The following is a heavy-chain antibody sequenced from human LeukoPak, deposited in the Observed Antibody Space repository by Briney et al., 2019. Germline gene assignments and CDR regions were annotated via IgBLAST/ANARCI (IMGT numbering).Heavy chain of an antibody. CDR1: GFTFDDYA. V-gene: IGHV3-9*01. D-gene: IGHD2-21*02. CDR3: AKASAYCGGDCWRTFDY. Sequence: GGSLRLSCAASGFTFDDYAMHWVRQAPGKGLEWVSGISWNSGSIGYADSVKGRFTTSRDNAKNSLYLQMNSPRAEDTALYYCAKASAYCGGDCWRTFDYWGQGTLVTVSS. J-gene: IGHJ4*02. CDR2: ISWNSGSI.